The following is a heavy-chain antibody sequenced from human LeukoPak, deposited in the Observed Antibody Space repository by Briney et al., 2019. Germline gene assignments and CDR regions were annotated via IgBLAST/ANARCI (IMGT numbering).Heavy chain of an antibody. J-gene: IGHJ6*03. CDR1: SGYS. Sequence: GGSLRLSCTASSGYSMYWVRQPPGKGLELVSYTSSASSTIYYADSVEGRFTISRDNAQNSLNLQMNSMRAEDTTVYYCAREGVGYGYFGYMDVWGKGTTVTVSS. CDR2: TSSASSTI. CDR3: AREGVGYGYFGYMDV. V-gene: IGHV3-48*04. D-gene: IGHD5-18*01.